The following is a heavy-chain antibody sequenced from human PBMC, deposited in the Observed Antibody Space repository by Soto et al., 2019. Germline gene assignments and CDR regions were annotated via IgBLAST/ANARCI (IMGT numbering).Heavy chain of an antibody. V-gene: IGHV1-18*01. D-gene: IGHD6-19*01. CDR1: GYTFSNYG. CDR3: ARFIMVGGWFDPNYYHGMDV. CDR2: ISGYNGNT. Sequence: QVQLVQSGAEVKKPGASVTVYCKTSGYTFSNYGINWVRQAPGQGLEWMGWISGYNGNTNYAQTVQGRVTMTTDTSTGTVYMELRSLKSDDTAIYYCARFIMVGGWFDPNYYHGMDVWGQGTTVTVSS. J-gene: IGHJ6*02.